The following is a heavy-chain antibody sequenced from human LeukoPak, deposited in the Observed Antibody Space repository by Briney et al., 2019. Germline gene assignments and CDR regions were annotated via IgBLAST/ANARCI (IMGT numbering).Heavy chain of an antibody. CDR2: ISSSSSYI. J-gene: IGHJ4*02. CDR3: ARDVRDSYGDYGIETGRDY. Sequence: TGGSLRLSCAASGFTFSSYSMNWVRQAPGKGLEWVSSISSSSSYIYYADSVKGRFSITRDNARNSLYLQMNSLRAEDTAVYYCARDVRDSYGDYGIETGRDYWGQGTLVTVSS. V-gene: IGHV3-21*04. D-gene: IGHD4-17*01. CDR1: GFTFSSYS.